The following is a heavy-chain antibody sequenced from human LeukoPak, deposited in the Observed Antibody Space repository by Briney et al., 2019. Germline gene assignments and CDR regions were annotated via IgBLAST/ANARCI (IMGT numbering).Heavy chain of an antibody. Sequence: GGSLRLSCAASGFTFSSYSMNWVRQAPGKGLEWVSSISSSSSYIYYADSVKGRFTISRDNAKNSLYLQMNSLRAEDTAVYYCAKDLAIYDFWSGYYNYWGQGTLVTVSS. CDR2: ISSSSSYI. CDR3: AKDLAIYDFWSGYYNY. J-gene: IGHJ4*02. V-gene: IGHV3-21*01. CDR1: GFTFSSYS. D-gene: IGHD3-3*01.